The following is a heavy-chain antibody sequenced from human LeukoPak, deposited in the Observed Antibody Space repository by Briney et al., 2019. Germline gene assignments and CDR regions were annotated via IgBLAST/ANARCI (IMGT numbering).Heavy chain of an antibody. CDR3: ARDYQTWYFDL. V-gene: IGHV4-34*01. Sequence: SETLSLTCAVYGGSFSGYYWSWIRQPPGKGLEWIGEINHSGSTNYNPSLKSRVTISVDTSKNQFSLKLSSVTAADTAVYFCARDYQTWYFDLWGRGTLVTVSS. CDR2: INHSGST. J-gene: IGHJ2*01. D-gene: IGHD3-10*01. CDR1: GGSFSGYY.